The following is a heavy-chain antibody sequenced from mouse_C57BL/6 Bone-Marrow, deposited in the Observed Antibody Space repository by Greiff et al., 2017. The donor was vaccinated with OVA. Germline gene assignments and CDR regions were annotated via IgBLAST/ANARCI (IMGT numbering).Heavy chain of an antibody. CDR1: GFTFSDYY. D-gene: IGHD2-3*01. Sequence: EVKLQESGGGLVQPGGSLKLSCAASGFTFSDYYMYWVRQTPEKRLEWVAYISNGGGSTYYPDTVKGRFTISRDNAKNTLYLQMSRLKSEDTAMYYCARHEDGYYGFAYWGQGTLVTVSA. J-gene: IGHJ3*01. CDR3: ARHEDGYYGFAY. CDR2: ISNGGGST. V-gene: IGHV5-12*01.